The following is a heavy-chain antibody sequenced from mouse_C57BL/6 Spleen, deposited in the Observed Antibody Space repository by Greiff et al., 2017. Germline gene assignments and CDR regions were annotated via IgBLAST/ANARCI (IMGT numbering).Heavy chain of an antibody. CDR1: GYTFTSYW. CDR3: ARRTTVVARGDY. D-gene: IGHD1-1*01. Sequence: VQLKQPGAELVKPGASVKLSCKASGYTFTSYWMQWVKQRPGQGLEWIGEIDPSDSYTNYNQKFKGKATLTVDTSSSTAYMQLSSLTSEDSAVYYCARRTTVVARGDYWGQGTTLTVSS. V-gene: IGHV1-50*01. CDR2: IDPSDSYT. J-gene: IGHJ2*01.